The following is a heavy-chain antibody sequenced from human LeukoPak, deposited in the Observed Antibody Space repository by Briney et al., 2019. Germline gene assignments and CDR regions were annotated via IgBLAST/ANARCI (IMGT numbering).Heavy chain of an antibody. CDR3: AREYYGSGSYDY. D-gene: IGHD3-10*01. J-gene: IGHJ4*02. CDR2: IIPIFGTA. CDR1: GDTFSSDA. V-gene: IGHV1-69*01. Sequence: SVKVSCKASGDTFSSDAISWVRQAPGQGLEWVGGIIPIFGTANYAQKFQGRVTITADESTSTAYMELSSLRSEDTAVYYCAREYYGSGSYDYWGQGTLVTVSS.